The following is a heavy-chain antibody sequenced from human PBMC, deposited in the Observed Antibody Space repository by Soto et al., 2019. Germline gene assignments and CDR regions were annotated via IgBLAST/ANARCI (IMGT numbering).Heavy chain of an antibody. J-gene: IGHJ4*02. CDR1: GYTFTGYY. D-gene: IGHD3-10*01. CDR2: INPNSGCT. CDR3: ATDMVRGARDY. V-gene: IGHV1-2*02. Sequence: ASVKVSFKASGYTFTGYYMHWLRQAPGQGLEWMGWINPNSGCTNYAQKFQGRVTITRDTSISTAYMELSRLRFDDTAVYYCATDMVRGARDYWGQGTLVTVSS.